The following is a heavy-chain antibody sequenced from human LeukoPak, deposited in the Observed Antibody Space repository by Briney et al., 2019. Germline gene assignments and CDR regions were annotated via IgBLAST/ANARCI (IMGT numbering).Heavy chain of an antibody. CDR1: GYTFTSYA. Sequence: ASVKVSCKASGYTFTSYAMHWVRQAPGQRLEWMGWINAGNGNTKYSQEFQGRVTITRDTSASTAYMELSSLRSEDMAVYYCARGAKFRSYGSGTYYTSLPFDPWGQGTLVTVSS. CDR2: INAGNGNT. J-gene: IGHJ5*02. V-gene: IGHV1-3*03. CDR3: ARGAKFRSYGSGTYYTSLPFDP. D-gene: IGHD3-10*01.